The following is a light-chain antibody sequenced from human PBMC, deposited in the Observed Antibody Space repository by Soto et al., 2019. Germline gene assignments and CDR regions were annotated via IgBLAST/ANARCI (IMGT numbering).Light chain of an antibody. J-gene: IGKJ2*01. CDR3: QQYHDSPMNT. V-gene: IGKV3-20*01. CDR2: GAS. Sequence: VLPQSPDTLSLSPGDRATLSCRASKSVRSTFLAWYQQKPGQAPRLLIYGASNRAAGIPERFSGSASGTEFTLTISRLEPDDSAVYYCQQYHDSPMNTFGQGTKLQIK. CDR1: KSVRSTF.